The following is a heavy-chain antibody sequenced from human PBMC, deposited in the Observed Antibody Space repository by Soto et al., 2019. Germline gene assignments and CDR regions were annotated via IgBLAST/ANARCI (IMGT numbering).Heavy chain of an antibody. CDR1: GGSFRGYY. J-gene: IGHJ5*02. Sequence: PSETLSLTCAVYGGSFRGYYWSWIRQPPGKGLEWIGEINHSGSTNYNPSLKSRVTISVDTSKNQFSLKLSSVTAADTAVYYCASIVGATNWFDPWGQGTLVTVSS. V-gene: IGHV4-34*01. D-gene: IGHD1-26*01. CDR2: INHSGST. CDR3: ASIVGATNWFDP.